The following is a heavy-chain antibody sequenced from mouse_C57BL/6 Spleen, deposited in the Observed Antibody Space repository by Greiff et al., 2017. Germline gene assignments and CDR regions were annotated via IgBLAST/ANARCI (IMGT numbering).Heavy chain of an antibody. Sequence: QVQLQQPGAELVRPGSSVKLSCKASGYTFTSYWMHWVKQRPIQGLEWIGNIDPSDSETHYNQKFKDKATLTVDKSSSTAYMQRSSLTSEDSAVYYCARFYYEYDGGYFDVWGTGTTVTVSS. CDR2: IDPSDSET. D-gene: IGHD2-4*01. V-gene: IGHV1-52*01. CDR1: GYTFTSYW. J-gene: IGHJ1*03. CDR3: ARFYYEYDGGYFDV.